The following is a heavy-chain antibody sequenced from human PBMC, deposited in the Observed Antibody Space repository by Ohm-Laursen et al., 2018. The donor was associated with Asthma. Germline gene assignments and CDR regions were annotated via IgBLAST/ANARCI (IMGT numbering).Heavy chain of an antibody. V-gene: IGHV3-74*01. Sequence: SLRLSCAASGFTFSSYGMHWVRQAPGKGLEWVSRINSDGSSTTYADSVRGRFTISRDNAKNTLYLQINSLRAEDTAVYYCARDYYGSGAYWGQGTLVTVSS. CDR1: GFTFSSYG. CDR3: ARDYYGSGAY. CDR2: INSDGSST. D-gene: IGHD3-10*01. J-gene: IGHJ4*02.